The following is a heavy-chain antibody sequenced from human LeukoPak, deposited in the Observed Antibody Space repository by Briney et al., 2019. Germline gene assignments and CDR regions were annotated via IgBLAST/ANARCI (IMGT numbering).Heavy chain of an antibody. D-gene: IGHD4-17*01. Sequence: GGSLRLSCAASGFTFSNYGMHWVRQAPGKGLRWVAVISYDGSNKYYADSVKGRFTISRDNSKNTLYLQMNSLRAEDTAVYYCAKDLATVTLIDYWGQGTLVTVSS. V-gene: IGHV3-30*18. CDR3: AKDLATVTLIDY. CDR2: ISYDGSNK. CDR1: GFTFSNYG. J-gene: IGHJ4*02.